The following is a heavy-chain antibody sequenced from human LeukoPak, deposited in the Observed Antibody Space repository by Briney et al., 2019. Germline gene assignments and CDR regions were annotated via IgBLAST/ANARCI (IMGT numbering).Heavy chain of an antibody. D-gene: IGHD5-12*01. CDR3: TRSDSGYGY. CDR1: GFTFDDYA. J-gene: IGHJ4*02. CDR2: ISGDGVST. V-gene: IGHV3-43*02. Sequence: GGSLRLSCAASGFTFDDYAMHWVRQAPGKGLEWVSLISGDGVSTYYADSVKGRFTISRDNAKNSLYLQMNSLRAEDTAVYYCTRSDSGYGYWGQGTLVTVSS.